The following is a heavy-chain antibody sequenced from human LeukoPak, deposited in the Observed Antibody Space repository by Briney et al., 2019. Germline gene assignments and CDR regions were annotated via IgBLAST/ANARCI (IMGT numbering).Heavy chain of an antibody. CDR3: ARNPNLWFGELLYGMDV. J-gene: IGHJ6*02. CDR2: IYYSGST. D-gene: IGHD3-10*01. CDR1: GGSISSYY. V-gene: IGHV4-59*01. Sequence: PSETLSLTCTVSGGSISSYYWSWIRQPPGKGLEWIGYIYYSGSTNYNPSLKSRVTISVDTSKNQFSLKLSSVTAADTAVYYCARNPNLWFGELLYGMDVWGQGTTVTASS.